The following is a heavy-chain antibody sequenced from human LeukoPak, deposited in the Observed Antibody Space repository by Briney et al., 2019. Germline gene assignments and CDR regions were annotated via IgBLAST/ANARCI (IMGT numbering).Heavy chain of an antibody. V-gene: IGHV3-30-3*01. J-gene: IGHJ6*02. CDR3: ARALPYYYDSSGPNYGMDV. CDR2: ISYDGSNK. CDR1: GFTFSSYA. Sequence: GGSLRLSCAASGFTFSSYAMHWVHQAPGKGLEWVAVISYDGSNKYYADSVKGRFTISRDNSKNTLYLQMNSLRAEDTAVYYCARALPYYYDSSGPNYGMDVWGQGTTVTVSS. D-gene: IGHD3-22*01.